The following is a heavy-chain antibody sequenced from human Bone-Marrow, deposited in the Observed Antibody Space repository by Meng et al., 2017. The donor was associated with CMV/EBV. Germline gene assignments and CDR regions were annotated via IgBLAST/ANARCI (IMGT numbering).Heavy chain of an antibody. J-gene: IGHJ4*02. CDR3: ARDSAGGFDY. V-gene: IGHV3-11*01. CDR1: GFTFSDHY. CDR2: ISSSGSTI. D-gene: IGHD3-10*01. Sequence: GESLKISCAASGFTFSDHYMTWIRQAPGKGLEWVSYISSSGSTIYYADSVKGRFTISRDNAKNSLYLQMNSLRAEDTAVYYCARDSAGGFDYWGQGTLVTVSS.